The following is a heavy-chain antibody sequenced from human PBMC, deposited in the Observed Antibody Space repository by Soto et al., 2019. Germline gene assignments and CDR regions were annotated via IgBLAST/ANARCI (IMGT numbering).Heavy chain of an antibody. D-gene: IGHD6-25*01. Sequence: RXSGKVCCKASGYTFITYDINWVRQDTGQGLEWMGWMNPSNGNAGYAQKFQGRLTMTRNTSISTAYMELSSLRSDDTAVYFCARRKERSGPNYFDPWGQGSLVTVSS. V-gene: IGHV1-8*01. CDR3: ARRKERSGPNYFDP. J-gene: IGHJ4*02. CDR1: GYTFITYD. CDR2: MNPSNGNA.